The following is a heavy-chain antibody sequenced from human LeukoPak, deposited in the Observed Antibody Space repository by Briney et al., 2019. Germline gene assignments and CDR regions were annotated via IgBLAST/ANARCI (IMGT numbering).Heavy chain of an antibody. CDR1: GYTFTSYG. Sequence: ASVKVSCKASGYTFTSYGISWVRQAPGQGLEWMGWISAYNGNTNYAQKLQGRVTMTTDTSTSTAYMELRSLRSDDTAVYYCARDRQYYYDSSGYYYVYYYYGMGVWGQGTTVTVSS. CDR2: ISAYNGNT. D-gene: IGHD3-22*01. V-gene: IGHV1-18*01. CDR3: ARDRQYYYDSSGYYYVYYYYGMGV. J-gene: IGHJ6*02.